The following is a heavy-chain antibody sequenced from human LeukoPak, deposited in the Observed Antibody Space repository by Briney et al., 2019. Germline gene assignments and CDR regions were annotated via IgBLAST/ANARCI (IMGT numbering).Heavy chain of an antibody. V-gene: IGHV5-51*01. CDR2: IYPGDSDT. CDR1: GYRFTSYW. D-gene: IGHD2-21*02. J-gene: IGHJ3*02. Sequence: GESLKISCKGSGYRFTSYWIGWVRQMPGKGLEWMGIIYPGDSDTRYSPSFQGQVTISADKSISTAYLQWSSLKASDTAMYYCARVYCGGDCPIAAGAFDIWGQGTMVTVSS. CDR3: ARVYCGGDCPIAAGAFDI.